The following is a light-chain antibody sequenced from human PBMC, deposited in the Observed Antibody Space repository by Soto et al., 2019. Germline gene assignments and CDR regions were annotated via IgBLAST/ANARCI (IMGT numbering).Light chain of an antibody. J-gene: IGKJ4*01. CDR3: QQYDDWLRLT. V-gene: IGKV3D-15*01. CDR1: QSVNIY. CDR2: GAS. Sequence: IVMTHSPATLSVSPVQRSTPSCSSSQSVNIYLAWYQQKPGQAPRLLIFGASFRATGIPARFSGSGSGTEFNLTISSLQSEDFAVYFCQQYDDWLRLTFGGGTKVDI.